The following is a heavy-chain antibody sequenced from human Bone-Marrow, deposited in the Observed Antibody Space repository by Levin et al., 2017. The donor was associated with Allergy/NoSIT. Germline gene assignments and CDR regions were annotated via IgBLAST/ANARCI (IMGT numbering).Heavy chain of an antibody. D-gene: IGHD4-17*01. CDR2: IYYTGTT. J-gene: IGHJ4*02. V-gene: IGHV4-30-4*01. CDR1: GDSITNGHYY. CDR3: ARQVGSSVTYDY. Sequence: SQTLSLTCTVSGDSITNGHYYWSWIRQTPGKGLEWVGYIYYTGTTFYIPSLKSRVTISVDTSKNQFSLQLSSVTAADTAVYYCARQVGSSVTYDYWGQGTLVTVSS.